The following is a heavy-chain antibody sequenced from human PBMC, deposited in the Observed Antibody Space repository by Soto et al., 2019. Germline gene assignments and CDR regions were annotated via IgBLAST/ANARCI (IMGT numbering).Heavy chain of an antibody. Sequence: GGSLSLSCAASGFTFSSYSMNWVRQAPGKGLEWVSSIGSSSSYIYYADSVKGRFTISRDNAKNSLYLQMNSLRAEDTAVYYCARGTGSGYYLGYYMDVWGKGTTVTVSS. J-gene: IGHJ6*03. CDR3: ARGTGSGYYLGYYMDV. D-gene: IGHD3-3*01. CDR2: IGSSSSYI. V-gene: IGHV3-21*01. CDR1: GFTFSSYS.